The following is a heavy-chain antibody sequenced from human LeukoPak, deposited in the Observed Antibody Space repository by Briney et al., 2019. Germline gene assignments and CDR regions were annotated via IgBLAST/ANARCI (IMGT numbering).Heavy chain of an antibody. CDR1: GGSFSGYY. CDR2: INHSGST. J-gene: IGHJ4*02. Sequence: SETLSLTCAVYGGSFSGYYWSWIRQPPGKGLEWIGEINHSGSTNYSPSLKSRVTISVDTSKNQFSLKLSSVTAADTAVYYCARRNWNDGFDYWGQGTLVTVSS. D-gene: IGHD1-1*01. V-gene: IGHV4-34*01. CDR3: ARRNWNDGFDY.